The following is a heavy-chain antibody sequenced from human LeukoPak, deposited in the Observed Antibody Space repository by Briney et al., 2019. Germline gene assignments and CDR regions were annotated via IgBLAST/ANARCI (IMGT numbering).Heavy chain of an antibody. Sequence: GESLQISCKGSGYSFTSYWIGWVRQMPGKGLEWMGIIYPGDSDTRYSPSFQGQVTISADKSISTAYLQWSSLKASDTAMYYCARLRYCSGGSCPGALDYWGQGTLVTVSS. CDR3: ARLRYCSGGSCPGALDY. CDR2: IYPGDSDT. V-gene: IGHV5-51*01. J-gene: IGHJ4*02. D-gene: IGHD2-15*01. CDR1: GYSFTSYW.